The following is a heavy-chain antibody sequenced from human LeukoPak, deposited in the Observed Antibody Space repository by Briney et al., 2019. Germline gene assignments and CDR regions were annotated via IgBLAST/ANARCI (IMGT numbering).Heavy chain of an antibody. CDR2: INPNSGGT. CDR3: ARDRLYCSSTSCYVGSMDV. J-gene: IGHJ6*02. D-gene: IGHD2-2*01. V-gene: IGHV1-2*06. Sequence: ASVKVSCKASGYTFTGYYMHWVRQAPGQGLEWMGRINPNSGGTNYAQKFQGRVTMTRDTSISTAYMELSRLRSDDTAVYYCARDRLYCSSTSCYVGSMDVWGQGTTVTVSS. CDR1: GYTFTGYY.